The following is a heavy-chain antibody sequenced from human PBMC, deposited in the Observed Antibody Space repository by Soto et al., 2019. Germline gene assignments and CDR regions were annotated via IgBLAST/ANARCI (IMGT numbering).Heavy chain of an antibody. CDR2: IVVGSGNA. J-gene: IGHJ3*02. Sequence: ASVKVSCKASGFTFTSSAMQWVRQARGQRLEWIGWIVVGSGNANYAQKFQERVTITRDMSTSTAYMELSSLRSEDTAVYYCAAVNIVATIEKGAFDIWGQGTMVTVSS. D-gene: IGHD5-12*01. CDR1: GFTFTSSA. V-gene: IGHV1-58*02. CDR3: AAVNIVATIEKGAFDI.